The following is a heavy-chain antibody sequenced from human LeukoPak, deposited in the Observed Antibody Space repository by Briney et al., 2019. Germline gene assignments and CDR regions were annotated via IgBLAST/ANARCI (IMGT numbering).Heavy chain of an antibody. Sequence: SETLSLTCTVSGGSISSGSYYWSWIRQPAGKGLEWIGRIYTSGSTNYNPSLKSRVTISVDTSKNQFSLKLSSVTAADTAVYYCARSYFYDSSGLYYFDYWGQGTLVTVSS. CDR3: ARSYFYDSSGLYYFDY. CDR2: IYTSGST. V-gene: IGHV4-61*02. J-gene: IGHJ4*02. D-gene: IGHD3-22*01. CDR1: GGSISSGSYY.